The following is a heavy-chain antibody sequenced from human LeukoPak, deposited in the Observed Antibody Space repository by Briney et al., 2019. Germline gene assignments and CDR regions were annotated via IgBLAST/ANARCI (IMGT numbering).Heavy chain of an antibody. V-gene: IGHV1-46*01. Sequence: ASVKVSCKASGHTFTTYYVHLVRQAPGQGLEWMGVINPSGDGTNYPQRFQGRVTLTRDTSTSTVYMELSSLRSEDTAIYYCAKETPNTGSFDPWGQGTLVTVSS. CDR3: AKETPNTGSFDP. J-gene: IGHJ5*02. CDR2: INPSGDGT. D-gene: IGHD1-14*01. CDR1: GHTFTTYY.